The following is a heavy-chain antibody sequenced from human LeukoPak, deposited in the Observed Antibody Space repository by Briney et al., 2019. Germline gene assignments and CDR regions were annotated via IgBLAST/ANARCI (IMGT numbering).Heavy chain of an antibody. CDR3: AKDRGYNNWFDP. CDR1: GFTFSSYR. V-gene: IGHV3-74*01. J-gene: IGHJ5*02. Sequence: GGSLRLSCAASGFTFSSYRMHWVRQAPGKGLVWVSRINSDGRSTSYADSVKGRFTISRDNAKNTLYLQMNSLRAEDTAMYYCAKDRGYNNWFDPWGQGTLVTVSS. D-gene: IGHD1-1*01. CDR2: INSDGRST.